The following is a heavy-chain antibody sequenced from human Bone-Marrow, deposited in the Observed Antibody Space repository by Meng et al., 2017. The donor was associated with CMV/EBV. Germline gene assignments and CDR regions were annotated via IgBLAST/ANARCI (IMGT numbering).Heavy chain of an antibody. CDR1: DGSFSDYY. V-gene: IGHV4-34*01. Sequence: LSLMCTVYDGSFSDYYWSWIRQPTGKGLEWIGKINHSGSTNYNPSLKSRVTISVHTSKNQFSLRLTSVTAADTAVYYCARGGFWFDPWGQGTLVTVSS. J-gene: IGHJ5*02. CDR2: INHSGST. CDR3: ARGGFWFDP.